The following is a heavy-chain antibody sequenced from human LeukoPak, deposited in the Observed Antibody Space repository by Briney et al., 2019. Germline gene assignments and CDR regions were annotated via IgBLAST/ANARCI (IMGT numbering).Heavy chain of an antibody. CDR1: GFTFSSSG. J-gene: IGHJ4*02. CDR2: IRFDGSNK. Sequence: PGGSLRLSCAASGFTFSSSGMHWVRQAPGKGLEWVAFIRFDGSNKYYADSVKGRFTISRDNSKNTLYLQMNSLRAEDAAVYYCAKDYDFWSGYYSPTTSYFDYRGQGTLVTVSS. CDR3: AKDYDFWSGYYSPTTSYFDY. D-gene: IGHD3-3*01. V-gene: IGHV3-30*02.